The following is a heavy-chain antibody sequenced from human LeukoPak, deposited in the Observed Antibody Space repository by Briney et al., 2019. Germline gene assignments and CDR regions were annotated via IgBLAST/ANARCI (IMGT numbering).Heavy chain of an antibody. Sequence: GASVKVSCKASGYTLTSYYIHWVRQAPGQGLEWMGLINPNGDSTDYAQKFQGRVTMTRDTSTSTVYMELSSLRSEDAAVYYCARAAGDTYGYRYYFDSWGQGTLVTVSS. D-gene: IGHD5-18*01. J-gene: IGHJ4*02. CDR1: GYTLTSYY. CDR3: ARAAGDTYGYRYYFDS. CDR2: INPNGDST. V-gene: IGHV1-46*01.